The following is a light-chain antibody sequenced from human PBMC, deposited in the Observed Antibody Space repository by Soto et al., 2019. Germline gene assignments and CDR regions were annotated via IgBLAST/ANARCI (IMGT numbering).Light chain of an antibody. V-gene: IGKV1-12*01. J-gene: IGKJ2*01. CDR2: AAS. CDR1: QGVSNW. CDR3: HQANSFPYT. Sequence: DIQMTQSPSSVSASVGDRVTITCRASQGVSNWLAWYQQKPGKAPKLLIYAASTLRSGVPSRFRGSGSGTDFTFTISSLQPEDFATYYCHQANSFPYTFGQGTKLEIK.